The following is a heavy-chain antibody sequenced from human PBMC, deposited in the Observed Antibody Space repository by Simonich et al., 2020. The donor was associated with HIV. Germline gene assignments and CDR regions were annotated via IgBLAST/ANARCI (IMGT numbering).Heavy chain of an antibody. V-gene: IGHV4-34*01. CDR1: GGSFSGYY. CDR2: INHSGST. J-gene: IGHJ1*01. CDR3: ARLTAGGLGEYFQH. Sequence: QVQLQQWGAGLLKPSETLSLTCAVYGGSFSGYYWSWSRQPPGKGLEWIGEINHSGSTKHNPSLKSRVTISVDTSKNQFSRKLSSVTAADTAVYYCARLTAGGLGEYFQHWGQGTLVTVSS. D-gene: IGHD6-13*01.